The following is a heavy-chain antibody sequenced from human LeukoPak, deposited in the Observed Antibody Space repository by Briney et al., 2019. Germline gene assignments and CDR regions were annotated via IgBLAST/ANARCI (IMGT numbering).Heavy chain of an antibody. CDR1: GLPFISIS. D-gene: IGHD3-10*01. Sequence: GGSLRLSCAASGLPFISISLNWARQAQGKGLEWVSSISSSSSYIYYADSVKGRFTISRDNAKNSLYLQMNSLRAEDTAVYYCARDRDEGSSDWGQGTLVTVSS. V-gene: IGHV3-21*01. CDR3: ARDRDEGSSD. CDR2: ISSSSSYI. J-gene: IGHJ4*02.